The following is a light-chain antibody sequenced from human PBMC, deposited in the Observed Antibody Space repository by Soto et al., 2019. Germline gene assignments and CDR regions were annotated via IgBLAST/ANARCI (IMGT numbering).Light chain of an antibody. CDR1: SGHSSYA. Sequence: QSLLTQSPSASASLGASVKLTCTLSSGHSSYAIAWHQKQPGKGPRYLMDLNNDGSHSKGDGIPDRFSGSSSGAERYLIISSLQSEDEADYYCQTWGTGFQVFGGGTKLTV. CDR2: LNNDGSH. CDR3: QTWGTGFQV. V-gene: IGLV4-69*01. J-gene: IGLJ2*01.